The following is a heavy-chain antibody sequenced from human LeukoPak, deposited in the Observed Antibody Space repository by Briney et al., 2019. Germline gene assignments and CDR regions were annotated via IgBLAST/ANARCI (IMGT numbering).Heavy chain of an antibody. Sequence: GGSLRLSCAASGFTVSSNYMSWVRQAPGKGLEWVSVIYSGGSTYYADSVKGRFTISRDNSKNTLYLQMNSLRAEDTAVYYCAKSGTTYDISYYYYGMDVWGQGTTVTVSS. CDR3: AKSGTTYDISYYYYGMDV. V-gene: IGHV3-53*01. J-gene: IGHJ6*02. CDR2: IYSGGST. D-gene: IGHD3-9*01. CDR1: GFTVSSNY.